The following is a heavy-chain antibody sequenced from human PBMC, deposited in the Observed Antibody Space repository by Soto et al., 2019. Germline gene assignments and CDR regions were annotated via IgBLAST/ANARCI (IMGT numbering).Heavy chain of an antibody. D-gene: IGHD6-13*01. V-gene: IGHV3-7*04. CDR1: GFTFISYW. J-gene: IGHJ6*03. Sequence: PGGSLRLSCAASGFTFISYWMSWVLQAPWKGLEWVANIKQGGSEKYYVDSVKGRFTTSRDNSKNTLYLQMNSLRAEDTAVYYCARASSGRQQLVPKHYYYYYTDGWGKRTTVTVSS. CDR2: IKQGGSEK. CDR3: ARASSGRQQLVPKHYYYYYTDG.